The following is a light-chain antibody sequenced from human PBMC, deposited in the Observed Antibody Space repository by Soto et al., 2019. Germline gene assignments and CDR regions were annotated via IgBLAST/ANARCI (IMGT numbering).Light chain of an antibody. CDR3: SLYTSSSTWV. CDR2: EVS. J-gene: IGLJ3*02. CDR1: SSDVGGYNY. Sequence: QSALTQPASVSGSPGQSITISCTGTSSDVGGYNYVSWYQQHPGTAPKLMIYEVSNRPSGVPDRFSGSKSGNTASLTISGLQAEDEADYYCSLYTSSSTWVFGGGTKVTVL. V-gene: IGLV2-14*01.